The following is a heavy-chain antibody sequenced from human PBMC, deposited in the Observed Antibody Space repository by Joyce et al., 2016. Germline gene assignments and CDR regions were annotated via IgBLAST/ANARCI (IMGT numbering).Heavy chain of an antibody. CDR1: GFTFSSYN. CDR3: ARYAQGSSGVVGDS. Sequence: EVQLVESGGGLVQPGGSLSLSCAASGFTFSSYNMNWVRQAPRKGLEWMSYISTSSRTIYYADSVKGRFTISRDNAKNSLYLQMNSLRDEDTAVYYCARYAQGSSGVVGDSWGQGTLVTVSS. V-gene: IGHV3-48*02. CDR2: ISTSSRTI. D-gene: IGHD3-10*01. J-gene: IGHJ4*02.